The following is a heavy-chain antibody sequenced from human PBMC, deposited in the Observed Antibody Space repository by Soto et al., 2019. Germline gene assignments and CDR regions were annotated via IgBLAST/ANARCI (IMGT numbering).Heavy chain of an antibody. J-gene: IGHJ5*02. CDR3: ARVVATITAWFDP. CDR1: EYTFTGYY. D-gene: IGHD5-12*01. V-gene: IGHV1-8*02. CDR2: MNPNSGNT. Sequence: GASVKVSCKASEYTFTGYYLHWVRQAPGQGPEWMGWMNPNSGNTGYAQKFQGRVTMTRNTSISTAYMELSSLRSEDTAVYYCARVVATITAWFDPWGQGTLVTVSS.